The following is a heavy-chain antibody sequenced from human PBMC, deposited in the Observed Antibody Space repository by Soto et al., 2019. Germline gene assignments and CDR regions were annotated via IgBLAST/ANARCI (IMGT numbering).Heavy chain of an antibody. CDR3: ARTWFGELLPTEYYYYMDV. CDR2: MNPNSGNT. D-gene: IGHD3-10*01. Sequence: ASVKVSCKASGYTFTSYDINWVRQATGQGLEWMGWMNPNSGNTGYAQKFQGRVTMTRNTSISTAYMELGSLRSEETAVYYCARTWFGELLPTEYYYYMDVWGKGTTVTVSS. J-gene: IGHJ6*03. V-gene: IGHV1-8*01. CDR1: GYTFTSYD.